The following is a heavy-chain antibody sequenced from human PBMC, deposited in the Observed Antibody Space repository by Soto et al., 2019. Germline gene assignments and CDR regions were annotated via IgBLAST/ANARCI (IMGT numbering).Heavy chain of an antibody. CDR1: GFTLSSYA. CDR3: ANSRVSSWPHYYYYGMDV. CDR2: IWYDGSNK. D-gene: IGHD6-13*01. J-gene: IGHJ6*02. Sequence: PGGSLRLSCAASGFTLSSYAMSWVRQAPGKGLEWVAVIWYDGSNKYYADSVKGRFTISRDNSKNTLYLQMNSLRAEDTAVYYCANSRVSSWPHYYYYGMDVWGQGTTVTVSS. V-gene: IGHV3-33*08.